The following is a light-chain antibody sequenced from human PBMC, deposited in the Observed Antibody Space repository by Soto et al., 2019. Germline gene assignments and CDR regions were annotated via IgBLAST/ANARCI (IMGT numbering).Light chain of an antibody. V-gene: IGLV2-14*01. J-gene: IGLJ1*01. Sequence: QPVLTQPASVSGSPGQSITISCTGTSSDVGGYNYVSWYQQHPGKAPKLMIYDVSNRPSGVSNRFSGSKSGNTASLTISGLQAEDEADYYCSSYTSSSTREGYVVGTGTKLTVL. CDR2: DVS. CDR3: SSYTSSSTREGYV. CDR1: SSDVGGYNY.